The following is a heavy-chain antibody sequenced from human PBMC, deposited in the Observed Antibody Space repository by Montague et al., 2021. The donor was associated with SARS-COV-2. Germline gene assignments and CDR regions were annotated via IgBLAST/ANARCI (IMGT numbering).Heavy chain of an antibody. CDR1: GFTFSSYA. V-gene: IGHV3-23*01. Sequence: SLRLSCAASGFTFSSYAMSWVRQAPGKGLEWVSAISGSGGSTYYADSVKGRFTISRGNSKNTLYLQMNSLRAEDTAVYYCAKGIVVVPAAVTFDYWGQGTLVTVSS. D-gene: IGHD2-2*01. J-gene: IGHJ4*02. CDR2: ISGSGGST. CDR3: AKGIVVVPAAVTFDY.